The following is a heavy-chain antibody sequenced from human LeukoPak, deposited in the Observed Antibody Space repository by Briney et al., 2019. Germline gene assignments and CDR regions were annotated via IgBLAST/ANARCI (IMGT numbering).Heavy chain of an antibody. Sequence: GGSLRLSCAASGFTFDDYGMSWVRQAPGKGLEWVSRINSDGSSTSYADSVKGRFTISRDNAKNTLFLQMNSLRAEDTAVYYCAKDPRYCSGGSCYIYFYYYMDVWGKGTTVTVSS. CDR3: AKDPRYCSGGSCYIYFYYYMDV. CDR2: INSDGSST. V-gene: IGHV3-74*01. D-gene: IGHD2-15*01. CDR1: GFTFDDYG. J-gene: IGHJ6*03.